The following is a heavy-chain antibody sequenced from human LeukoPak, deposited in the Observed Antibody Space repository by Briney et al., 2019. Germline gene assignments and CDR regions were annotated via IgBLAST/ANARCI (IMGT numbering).Heavy chain of an antibody. CDR3: AREGVGATLLA. D-gene: IGHD1-26*01. J-gene: IGHJ4*02. CDR1: GFTVSSNY. CDR2: ISSSSSTI. Sequence: GGSLRLSCAASGFTVSSNYMNWVRQAPGKGLEWVSYISSSSSTIYYADSVKGRFTISRDNAKNSLYLQMNSLRAEDTAVYYCAREGVGATLLAWGQGTLVTVSS. V-gene: IGHV3-48*04.